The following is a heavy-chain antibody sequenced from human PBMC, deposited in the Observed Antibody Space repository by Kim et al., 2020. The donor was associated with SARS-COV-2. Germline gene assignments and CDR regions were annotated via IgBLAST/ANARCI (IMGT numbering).Heavy chain of an antibody. D-gene: IGHD2-2*01. Sequence: GGSLRLSCAGSGFTFNSYPMTWVRQAPGKGLEWVSGVVGSGRGTYYADSVKGRFTISRDNSKSTLFLQMNNIRVEDTAVYYCAKGTSRTDYYYYYGMDVWGQGTTVTVSS. CDR3: AKGTSRTDYYYYYGMDV. CDR1: GFTFNSYP. V-gene: IGHV3-23*01. J-gene: IGHJ6*02. CDR2: VVGSGRGT.